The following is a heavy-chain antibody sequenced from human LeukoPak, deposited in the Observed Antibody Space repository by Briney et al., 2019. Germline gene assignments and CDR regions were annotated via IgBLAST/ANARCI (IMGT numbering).Heavy chain of an antibody. CDR1: GFTFSSSA. V-gene: IGHV3-30-3*01. D-gene: IGHD1-26*01. J-gene: IGHJ3*02. Sequence: GGSLRLSCAASGFTFSSSAMHWVRQAPDKGLEWVAVISHDGSNKYYADSVKGRFTISRDNSKNTLYLQMNSLRADDTAVYYCARDPGASYAFDIWGQGTMVTVSS. CDR2: ISHDGSNK. CDR3: ARDPGASYAFDI.